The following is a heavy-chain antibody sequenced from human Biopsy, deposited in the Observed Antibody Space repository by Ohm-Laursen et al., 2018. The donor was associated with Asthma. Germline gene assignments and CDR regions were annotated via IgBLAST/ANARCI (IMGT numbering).Heavy chain of an antibody. J-gene: IGHJ6*02. V-gene: IGHV4-34*01. CDR3: ARGPELDV. CDR1: PGSFSGFF. Sequence: SDTLSLTSDVYPGSFSGFFWTWIRQSPGKGLEWIGETNERGVTNNNPSLKSQVIISIDTYWNRVSLKLTSVTAADTAVYYCARGPELDVWGQGTTVTVSS. CDR2: TNERGVT.